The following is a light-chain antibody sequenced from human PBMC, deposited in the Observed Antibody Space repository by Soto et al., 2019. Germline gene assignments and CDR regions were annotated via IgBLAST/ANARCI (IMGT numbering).Light chain of an antibody. CDR2: DVT. V-gene: IGLV2-14*03. CDR3: SSYTGISTYV. J-gene: IGLJ1*01. Sequence: QSALTQRASVSGSLGQSITISCTGTSSDVGVYDYVSWYQQHPDKAPKLMIYDVTNRPSGVSNRFSGSKSGNTASLTISGLQAEDEADYYCSSYTGISTYVFGTGTKLTVL. CDR1: SSDVGVYDY.